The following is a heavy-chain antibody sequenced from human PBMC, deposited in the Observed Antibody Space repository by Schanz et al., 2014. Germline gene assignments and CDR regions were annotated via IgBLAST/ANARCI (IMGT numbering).Heavy chain of an antibody. CDR2: MSWNAGSL. Sequence: EVQLVESGGGLVQPGRSLRLSCVASGFRFDDYAMHWVRQAPGKGLEWVSGMSWNAGSLGYGDSVKGRFTISRDNAKNSLYLQMNTLRAEDTAVYYCAREDCSATSCYFRYRGQGTLVTVSS. D-gene: IGHD2-15*01. CDR3: AREDCSATSCYFRY. J-gene: IGHJ4*02. CDR1: GFRFDDYA. V-gene: IGHV3-9*01.